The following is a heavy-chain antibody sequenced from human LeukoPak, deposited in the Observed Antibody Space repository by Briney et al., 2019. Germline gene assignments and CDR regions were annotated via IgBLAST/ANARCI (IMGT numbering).Heavy chain of an antibody. CDR3: ARASVSLSADY. V-gene: IGHV4-59*01. Sequence: SETLSLTCTVSGGSITSSFYWSWIRQSPGKGLEWIGYIYNSGGTKYNPSLKSRLTISVDTSKNQFSLNLSSVTAADTAVYYCARASVSLSADYWGQGTLVTVSS. CDR1: GGSITSSFY. D-gene: IGHD3-3*01. J-gene: IGHJ4*02. CDR2: IYNSGGT.